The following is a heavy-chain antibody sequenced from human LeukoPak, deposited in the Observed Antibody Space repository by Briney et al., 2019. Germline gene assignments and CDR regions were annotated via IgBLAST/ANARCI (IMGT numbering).Heavy chain of an antibody. J-gene: IGHJ4*02. V-gene: IGHV1-2*02. CDR3: AVAPGDY. CDR2: INPNTGDT. CDR1: GYTFTDYL. Sequence: EASVKVSCKASGYTFTDYLINWVRQAPGQGLEWMGWINPNTGDTHYAQKFQGRVTLTRDTSITTVYMELSRLTSDDTAIFYCAVAPGDYWGQGTLVTVSS. D-gene: IGHD2-21*01.